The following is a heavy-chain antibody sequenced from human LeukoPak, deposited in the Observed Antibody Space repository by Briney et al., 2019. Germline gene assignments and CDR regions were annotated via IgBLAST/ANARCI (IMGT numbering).Heavy chain of an antibody. Sequence: SETLSLTCTVSGGSVSSGSYYWSWIRQPPGKGLEWIGYIYYSGSTNYNPSLKSRVTISVDTSKNQFSLKLSSVTAADTAVYYCARQTTSSGMDVWGQGTTVTVSS. CDR1: GGSVSSGSYY. D-gene: IGHD4-11*01. J-gene: IGHJ6*02. CDR3: ARQTTSSGMDV. CDR2: IYYSGST. V-gene: IGHV4-61*01.